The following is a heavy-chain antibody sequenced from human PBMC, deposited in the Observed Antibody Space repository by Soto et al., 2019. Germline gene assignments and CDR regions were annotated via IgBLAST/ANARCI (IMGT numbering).Heavy chain of an antibody. CDR2: ISNTGGGT. J-gene: IGHJ5*02. Sequence: GGSLRLSCAASGFTFSNYAMSWVRQAPGKGLEWVSYISNTGGGTNYADSVKGRFSISRDNSKNTLYLQMNSLRAEDTAIYYCAKSGYTPNNWFDPWGQGTLVTVSS. D-gene: IGHD5-18*01. V-gene: IGHV3-23*01. CDR3: AKSGYTPNNWFDP. CDR1: GFTFSNYA.